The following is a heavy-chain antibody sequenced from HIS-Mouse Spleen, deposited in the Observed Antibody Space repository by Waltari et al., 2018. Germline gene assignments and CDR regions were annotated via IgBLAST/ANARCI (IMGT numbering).Heavy chain of an antibody. V-gene: IGHV3-21*01. CDR1: GFTFSSYS. CDR2: ISSSSSYI. Sequence: EVQLVESGGGLVKPGGSLRLSCAASGFTFSSYSMNWVRQAPGKGWGWFSSISSSSSYIYYADSVKGRFTISRDNAKNSLYLQMNSLRAEDTAVYYCARGYSSSEDYWGQGTLVTVSS. D-gene: IGHD6-13*01. J-gene: IGHJ4*02. CDR3: ARGYSSSEDY.